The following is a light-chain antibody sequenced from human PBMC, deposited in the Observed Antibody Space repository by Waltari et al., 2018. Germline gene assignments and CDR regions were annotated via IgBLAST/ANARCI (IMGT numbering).Light chain of an antibody. J-gene: IGKJ4*01. Sequence: DIEMTQSPSSLSASVRDRVTITCRASQVITRWLAWYQQKPGKAPKSLISTISTLQTGVPSRFSGSGSGTEFTLTISSLQPEDFATYYCQQYTSYPLTFGGGTKVEIK. V-gene: IGKV1D-16*01. CDR3: QQYTSYPLT. CDR2: TIS. CDR1: QVITRW.